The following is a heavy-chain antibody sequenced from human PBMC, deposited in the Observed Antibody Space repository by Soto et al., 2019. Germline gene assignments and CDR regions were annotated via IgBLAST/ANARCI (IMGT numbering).Heavy chain of an antibody. CDR2: IIPIFGSA. Sequence: QVQLVQSGAEVKKPGSSVKVSCKASGGTLNNYGISWVRQAPGQGLEWVGGIIPIFGSAYYAEKFQDRVSITAAQSTTTVYMEVSSLTSEDTAVYYCARGDHYYDMDVWGQGTTVTVSS. D-gene: IGHD3-16*01. CDR3: ARGDHYYDMDV. V-gene: IGHV1-69*01. J-gene: IGHJ6*02. CDR1: GGTLNNYG.